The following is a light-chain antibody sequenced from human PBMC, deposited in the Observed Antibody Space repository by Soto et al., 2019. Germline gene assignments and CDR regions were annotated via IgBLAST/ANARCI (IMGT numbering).Light chain of an antibody. CDR2: GAS. J-gene: IGKJ2*01. CDR3: QQYGSSSYT. V-gene: IGKV3-20*01. CDR1: QSVSSTY. Sequence: EIVLTQSPGTLSLSPGERATLSCRASQSVSSTYLAWYQQNPGQAPRLLIYGASSRATGIPDRFSGSGSCTDFTLTISRLEPEDFAVYFCQQYGSSSYTFGQGTKLEIK.